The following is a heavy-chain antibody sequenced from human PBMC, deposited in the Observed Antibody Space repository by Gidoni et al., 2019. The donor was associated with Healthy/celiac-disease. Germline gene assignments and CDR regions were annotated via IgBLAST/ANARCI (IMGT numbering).Heavy chain of an antibody. V-gene: IGHV3-33*01. CDR3: ARDYDSSGYLDYYFDY. J-gene: IGHJ4*02. CDR2: IWYDGSNK. D-gene: IGHD3-22*01. CDR1: GFPFSSYG. Sequence: QVQLVVSGGGVVQPGRSLRLSCAASGFPFSSYGMHWVRQAPGKGLEWVAVIWYDGSNKYYADSVKGRFTISRDNSKNTLYLQMNSLRAEDTAVYYCARDYDSSGYLDYYFDYWGQGTLVTVSS.